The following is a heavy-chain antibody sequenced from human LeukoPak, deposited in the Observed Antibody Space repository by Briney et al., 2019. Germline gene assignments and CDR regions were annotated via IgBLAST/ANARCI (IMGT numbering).Heavy chain of an antibody. D-gene: IGHD3-3*01. CDR2: INHSGST. V-gene: IGHV4-34*01. J-gene: IGHJ5*02. CDR3: ARGFIYYDFWSGYYSRFDP. Sequence: SETLSLTCTVSGGSISSYYWSWIRQPPGKGLEWIGEINHSGSTNYNPSLKSRVTISVDTSKNQFSLKLSSVTAADTAVYYCARGFIYYDFWSGYYSRFDPWGQGTLVTVSS. CDR1: GGSISSYY.